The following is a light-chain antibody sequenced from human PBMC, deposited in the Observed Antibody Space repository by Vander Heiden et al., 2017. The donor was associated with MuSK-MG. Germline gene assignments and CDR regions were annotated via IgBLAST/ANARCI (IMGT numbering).Light chain of an antibody. J-gene: IGLJ2*01. CDR2: DVR. Sequence: QSALPQPASVSGSPGQSITISCPGTSSAVGGYNYVSWYQQHPGNALILMMYDVRNRPSGVSNRFSGSKSGNTASLTISGLQAEDEDDYYCSSYTSSSRVFGGGTKLTVL. V-gene: IGLV2-14*01. CDR3: SSYTSSSRV. CDR1: SSAVGGYNY.